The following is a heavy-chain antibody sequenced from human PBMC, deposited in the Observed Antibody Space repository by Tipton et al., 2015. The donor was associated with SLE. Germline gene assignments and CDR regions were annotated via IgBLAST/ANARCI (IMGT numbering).Heavy chain of an antibody. J-gene: IGHJ3*02. CDR1: GFTFSSYA. Sequence: SLRLSCAASGFTFSSYAMSWVRQAPGKGLEWVSVIYSGGSTYYADSVKGRFTISRDNSKNTLYLQMNSLRAEDTAVYYCAAAVAGPDAFDIWGQGTMVTVSS. CDR2: IYSGGST. D-gene: IGHD6-19*01. V-gene: IGHV3-53*05. CDR3: AAAVAGPDAFDI.